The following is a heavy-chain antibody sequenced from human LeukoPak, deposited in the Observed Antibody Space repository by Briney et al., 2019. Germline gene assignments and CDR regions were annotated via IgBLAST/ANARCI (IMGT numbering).Heavy chain of an antibody. CDR3: ARNVGWFRFDY. J-gene: IGHJ4*02. CDR1: GFTFSTYW. CDR2: IKEDGSEK. D-gene: IGHD2-15*01. Sequence: GGSLRLSCAASGFTFSTYWMDWVRQAPGKGLEWVANIKEDGSEKYYEDSVKGRFTISRDNAKNSLYLQMNSLRAEDTAVYYCARNVGWFRFDYWGQGTLVTVSS. V-gene: IGHV3-7*03.